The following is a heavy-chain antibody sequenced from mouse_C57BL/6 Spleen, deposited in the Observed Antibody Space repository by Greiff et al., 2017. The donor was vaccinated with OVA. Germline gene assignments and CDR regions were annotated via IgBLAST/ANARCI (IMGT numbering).Heavy chain of an antibody. CDR2: ISGGGGNT. D-gene: IGHD3-2*02. V-gene: IGHV5-9*01. J-gene: IGHJ4*01. CDR1: GFTFSSYT. CDR3: ARSDSSGYDAMDY. Sequence: EVKLMESGGGLVKPGGSLKLSCAASGFTFSSYTMSWVRQTPEKRLEWVATISGGGGNTYYPDSVKGRFTISRDNAKNTLYLQMSSLRSEDTALYYCARSDSSGYDAMDYWGQGTSVTVSS.